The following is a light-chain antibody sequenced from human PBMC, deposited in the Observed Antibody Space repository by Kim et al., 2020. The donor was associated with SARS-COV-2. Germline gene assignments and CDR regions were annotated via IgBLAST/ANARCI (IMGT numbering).Light chain of an antibody. CDR3: SSYAGSNNLGV. CDR1: SSDIGAYNY. Sequence: QSALTQPPSASGSPGQSVTISCTGTSSDIGAYNYVSWYQQHPGKAPKLMIYEVTEWPSGVPDRFSGSKSGNTASLTVSGLQAEDEAHYYCSSYAGSNNLGVFGGGTQLTVL. J-gene: IGLJ3*02. V-gene: IGLV2-8*01. CDR2: EVT.